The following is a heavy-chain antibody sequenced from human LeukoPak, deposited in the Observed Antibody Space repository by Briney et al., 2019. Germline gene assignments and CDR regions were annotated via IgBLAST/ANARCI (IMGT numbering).Heavy chain of an antibody. D-gene: IGHD4-17*01. CDR2: INHSGST. J-gene: IGHJ4*02. Sequence: SETLSLTCAVSGGSFSGYYWSWIRQPPGKGLEWIGEINHSGSTNYNPSLKSRVTISVDTSKNQFSLKLSSVTAADTAVYYCARTGLRRLYFDYWGQGTLVTVSS. CDR1: GGSFSGYY. V-gene: IGHV4-34*01. CDR3: ARTGLRRLYFDY.